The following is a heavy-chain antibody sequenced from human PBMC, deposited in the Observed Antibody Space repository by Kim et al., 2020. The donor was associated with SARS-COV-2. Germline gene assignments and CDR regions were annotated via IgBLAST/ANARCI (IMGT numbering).Heavy chain of an antibody. CDR2: INPSGGST. D-gene: IGHD5-12*01. J-gene: IGHJ3*02. CDR1: GYTFTSYY. Sequence: ASVKVSCKASGYTFTSYYMHWVRQAPGQGLEWMGIINPSGGSTSYAQKFQGRVTMTRDTSTSTVYMELSSLRSEDTAVYYCAKGYSGDEEGDAFDIWGQGTMVTVSS. CDR3: AKGYSGDEEGDAFDI. V-gene: IGHV1-46*01.